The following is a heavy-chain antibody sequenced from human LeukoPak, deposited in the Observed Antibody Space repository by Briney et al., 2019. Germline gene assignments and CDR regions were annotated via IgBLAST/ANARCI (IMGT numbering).Heavy chain of an antibody. CDR1: GFTFSSYS. Sequence: GGSLRLSCAASGFTFSSYSMNWVRQAPGKGLEWVSSISSSSSYIYYADSVKGRFTISGDNAKNSLYLQMNSLRAEDTAVYYCARDLVQLWSKDFWGQGTLVTVSS. D-gene: IGHD5-18*01. V-gene: IGHV3-21*01. J-gene: IGHJ4*02. CDR2: ISSSSSYI. CDR3: ARDLVQLWSKDF.